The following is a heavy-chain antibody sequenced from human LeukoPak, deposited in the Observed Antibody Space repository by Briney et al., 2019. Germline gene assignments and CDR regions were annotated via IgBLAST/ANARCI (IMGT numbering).Heavy chain of an antibody. CDR3: VRDRHTVAVAATLDY. J-gene: IGHJ4*02. Sequence: GASVKVSCKSSGYTFTGNYMHWVRQAPGQGLEWMGWINPNSGDTKYAQNFQGRVTMTRDTSITTTYMELSSLRSDDTAVYYCVRDRHTVAVAATLDYWGQGSLLIASS. V-gene: IGHV1-2*02. CDR2: INPNSGDT. D-gene: IGHD6-19*01. CDR1: GYTFTGNY.